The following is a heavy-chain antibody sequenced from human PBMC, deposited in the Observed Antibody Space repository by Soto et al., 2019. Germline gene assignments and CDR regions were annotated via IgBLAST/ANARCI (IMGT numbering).Heavy chain of an antibody. D-gene: IGHD3-22*01. CDR1: GFTFSSYS. V-gene: IGHV3-21*01. CDR2: ISSSSSYI. J-gene: IGHJ4*02. CDR3: AREREPRTSNYYDSSGYYYS. Sequence: PGGSLRLSCAASGFTFSSYSMNWVRQAPGKGLEWVSSISSSSSYIYYADSVKGRFTISRDNAKNSLYLQMNSLRAEDTAVYYCAREREPRTSNYYDSSGYYYSWGQGTLVTVSS.